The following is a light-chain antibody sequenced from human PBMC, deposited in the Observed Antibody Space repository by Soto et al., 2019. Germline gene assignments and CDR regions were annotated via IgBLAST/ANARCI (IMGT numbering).Light chain of an antibody. Sequence: QPVLTQSPSASASLGASVKFTCTLSSGHSRYAIAWHQQQPEKGPRFLMKLNSDGSYTRGDGIPDRFSGSSSGAERYLTISSLQSEDETDYYCQTWDTGIVLFGGGTQLTVL. J-gene: IGLJ2*01. CDR1: SGHSRYA. V-gene: IGLV4-69*01. CDR3: QTWDTGIVL. CDR2: LNSDGSY.